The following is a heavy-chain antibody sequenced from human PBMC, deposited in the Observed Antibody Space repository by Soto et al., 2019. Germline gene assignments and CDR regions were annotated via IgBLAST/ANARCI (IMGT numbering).Heavy chain of an antibody. J-gene: IGHJ4*02. V-gene: IGHV3-30*18. CDR1: GFTFSSYG. D-gene: IGHD2-2*01. Sequence: GSLRLSCAASGFTFSSYGMQWVRQAPGKGLEWVAVISYDGSNKYYADSVKGRFTISRDNSKNTLYLQMNSLRAEDTAVYYCAKGQGYCSSATCYCHYWGQGALVTVSS. CDR3: AKGQGYCSSATCYCHY. CDR2: ISYDGSNK.